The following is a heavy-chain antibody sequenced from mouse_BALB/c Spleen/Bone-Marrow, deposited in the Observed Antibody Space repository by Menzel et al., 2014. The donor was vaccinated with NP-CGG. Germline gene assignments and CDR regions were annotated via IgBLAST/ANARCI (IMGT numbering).Heavy chain of an antibody. CDR1: GFSLTGYG. V-gene: IGHV2-2*02. CDR2: TWSGGST. D-gene: IGHD2-2*01. CDR3: ARRLRYYAMDY. J-gene: IGHJ4*01. Sequence: VQLQESGPGLVQPSQSLSITCTVSGFSLTGYGVHWVRQSPGEGLEWLGVTWSGGSTDYNAAFISRLSISKDNSKSQVFFKMNSLQANDTAIYYCARRLRYYAMDYWGQGTSVTVSS.